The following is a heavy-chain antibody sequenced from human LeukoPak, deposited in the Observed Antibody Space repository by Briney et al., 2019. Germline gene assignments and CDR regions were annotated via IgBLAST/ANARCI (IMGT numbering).Heavy chain of an antibody. V-gene: IGHV1-2*02. J-gene: IGHJ4*02. CDR3: AGLPRYNWNEPLDY. CDR2: TKPNSGGT. CDR1: GYTFTDYY. D-gene: IGHD1-20*01. Sequence: ASVKVSCKASGYTFTDYYIHWVRQAPGQGLEWMGCTKPNSGGTKCAQTFQGRVTMTGDTSINTAYMELSRLTYDDTAVYYCAGLPRYNWNEPLDYWGQGTLVTVSS.